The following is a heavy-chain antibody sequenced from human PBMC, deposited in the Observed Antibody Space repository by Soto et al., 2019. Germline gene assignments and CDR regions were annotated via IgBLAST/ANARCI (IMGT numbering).Heavy chain of an antibody. CDR2: ISHSGSI. V-gene: IGHV4-30-2*01. Sequence: QLQLQESGSGLVKPSQTLSLTCAVSGGSISSGGYSWSWIRQPPGKGLEWIGYISHSGSIYYNPTLKSRVTISVDRSKNQFSLKLSSVTAADTAVYFCASGSHVPHYWGQGTLVTVSS. CDR1: GGSISSGGYS. D-gene: IGHD6-6*01. CDR3: ASGSHVPHY. J-gene: IGHJ4*02.